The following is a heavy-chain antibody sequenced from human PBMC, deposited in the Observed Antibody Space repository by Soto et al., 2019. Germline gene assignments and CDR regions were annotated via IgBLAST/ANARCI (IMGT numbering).Heavy chain of an antibody. CDR3: ARVIVNSSGGMDV. CDR2: INPNSGGT. Sequence: ASVKVSCKASGYTFTGYYMHWVRQAPGQGLEWMGWINPNSGGTNYAQKFQGWVTMTRDTCISTAYRGLSSLRSDDTAVYYCARVIVNSSGGMDVWGQGTTFTVFS. CDR1: GYTFTGYY. V-gene: IGHV1-2*04. J-gene: IGHJ6*02. D-gene: IGHD2-15*01.